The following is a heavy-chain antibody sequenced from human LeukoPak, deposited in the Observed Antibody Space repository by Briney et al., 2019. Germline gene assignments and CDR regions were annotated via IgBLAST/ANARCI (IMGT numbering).Heavy chain of an antibody. CDR3: ARGQSTGDRRTDY. CDR2: INHSGST. V-gene: IGHV4-34*01. D-gene: IGHD7-27*01. CDR1: GFTFRNYV. Sequence: GSLRLSCAASGFTFRNYVIHWVRQPPGKGLEWIGEINHSGSTNYNPSLKSRVTISVDTSKNQFSLKLSSVTAADTAVYYCARGQSTGDRRTDYWGQGTLVTVSS. J-gene: IGHJ4*02.